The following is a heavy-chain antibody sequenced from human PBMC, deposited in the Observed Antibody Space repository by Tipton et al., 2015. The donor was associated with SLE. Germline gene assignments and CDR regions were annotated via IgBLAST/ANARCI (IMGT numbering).Heavy chain of an antibody. D-gene: IGHD6-13*01. Sequence: SLRLSCAASGFTFSSYGMHWVRQAPGKGLEWVAFIRYDGSNKYYADSVKGRFTISRDNSKNTPYLQMNSLRAEDTAVYYCAKDWYSSSWYYFDYWGQGTLVTVSS. J-gene: IGHJ4*02. CDR1: GFTFSSYG. V-gene: IGHV3-30*02. CDR3: AKDWYSSSWYYFDY. CDR2: IRYDGSNK.